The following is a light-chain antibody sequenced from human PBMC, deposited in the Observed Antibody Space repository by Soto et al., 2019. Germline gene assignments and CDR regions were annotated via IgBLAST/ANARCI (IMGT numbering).Light chain of an antibody. Sequence: EIVLTQSPGTLSLSPGERATLSCRASQSVSSSYLAWYQQKPGQAPRLLIYGASSRATGIPDRFSGSGSGTEFTLSISRLDPADFAVYYCQHYAASPWAFGPGTKV. CDR1: QSVSSSY. J-gene: IGKJ1*01. V-gene: IGKV3-20*01. CDR2: GAS. CDR3: QHYAASPWA.